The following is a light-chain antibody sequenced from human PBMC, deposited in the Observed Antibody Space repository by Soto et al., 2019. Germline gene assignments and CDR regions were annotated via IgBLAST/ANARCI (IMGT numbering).Light chain of an antibody. CDR2: QDN. Sequence: SYELTQPPSVSVSPGQTASITCSGDKLGDKFASWYLQKPGQSPVLVIYQDNRRPSGIPERFSGSNSGNTATLTISGTQAMDEADYYCQAWDASTAIFGGGTQLTVL. CDR1: KLGDKF. V-gene: IGLV3-1*01. J-gene: IGLJ2*01. CDR3: QAWDASTAI.